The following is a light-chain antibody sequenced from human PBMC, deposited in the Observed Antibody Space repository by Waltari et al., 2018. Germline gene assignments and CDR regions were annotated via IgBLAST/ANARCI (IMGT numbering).Light chain of an antibody. CDR2: DAS. J-gene: IGKJ1*01. Sequence: EIVLIQSPATLSLSPGDRATLSCRASQSVSSYLAWYQQKPDQAPRLLIYDASNRATGIPARFSGSGSGTDFTLTISSLEPEDFAVYYCQQRSNWPRTFGQGTKVEIK. CDR3: QQRSNWPRT. V-gene: IGKV3-11*01. CDR1: QSVSSY.